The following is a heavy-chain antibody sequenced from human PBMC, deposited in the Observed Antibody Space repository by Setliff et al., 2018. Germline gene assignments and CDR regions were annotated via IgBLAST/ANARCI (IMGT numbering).Heavy chain of an antibody. CDR2: IYHSGRN. Sequence: PSETLSLTCAVSGYSISSDSYWGWSRQPPGKGLEWIGSIYHSGRNYYNPSLKSRVIISVDTSKNQFSLKLSSVTAADTAVYYCARHYYDSGGYYIDYWGEGPLVTVSS. J-gene: IGHJ4*02. D-gene: IGHD3-22*01. CDR1: GYSISSDSY. V-gene: IGHV4-38-2*01. CDR3: ARHYYDSGGYYIDY.